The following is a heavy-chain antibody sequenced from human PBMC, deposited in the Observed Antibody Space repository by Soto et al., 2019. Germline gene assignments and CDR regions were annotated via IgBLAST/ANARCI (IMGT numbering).Heavy chain of an antibody. CDR3: ARGGATIFGVIDS. V-gene: IGHV1-46*01. D-gene: IGHD3-3*02. J-gene: IGHJ4*02. CDR1: GYSFFSYY. CDR2: FLASGGNT. Sequence: WASVKVSCKASGYSFFSYYIHWVRQAPGQGLEWMGRFLASGGNTDYAQRFRGGVSMTRDTSTTNTVSLELTSLTSDDTAVYYCARGGATIFGVIDSWGQGTRVTVSS.